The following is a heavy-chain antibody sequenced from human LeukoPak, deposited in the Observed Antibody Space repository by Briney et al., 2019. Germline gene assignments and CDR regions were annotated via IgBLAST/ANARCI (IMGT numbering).Heavy chain of an antibody. D-gene: IGHD4-17*01. V-gene: IGHV3-30-3*01. Sequence: PGGSLRLSCAASGFTFSSYAMHWVRQAPGKGLEWVAVISYDGSNKYYADSVKGRFTISRDNSKNTLYLQMNSLRAEDTAVYYCAREGSVYGDGMDVWGQGTTATVSS. CDR3: AREGSVYGDGMDV. CDR2: ISYDGSNK. J-gene: IGHJ6*02. CDR1: GFTFSSYA.